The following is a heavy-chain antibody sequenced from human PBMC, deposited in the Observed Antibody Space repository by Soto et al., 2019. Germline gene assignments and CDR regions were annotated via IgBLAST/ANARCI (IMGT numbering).Heavy chain of an antibody. D-gene: IGHD2-15*01. J-gene: IGHJ4*02. CDR1: GGTFSSYT. CDR2: IIPILGIA. CDR3: ARRYCSGGSCYGGIGYFDY. V-gene: IGHV1-69*02. Sequence: QVQLVQSGAEVKKPGSSVKVSCKASGGTFSSYTISWVRQAPGQGLEWMGRIIPILGIANYAQKFQGRVNITADKSPSTAYMELSSLRSEDTAVYYCARRYCSGGSCYGGIGYFDYWGQGTLVTVSS.